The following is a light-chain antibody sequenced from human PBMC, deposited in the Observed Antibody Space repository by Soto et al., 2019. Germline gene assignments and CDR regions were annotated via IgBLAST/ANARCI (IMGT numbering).Light chain of an antibody. J-gene: IGLJ2*01. CDR2: LNSDGSH. CDR3: PTWGTGIPVV. Sequence: QAVVTQSPSASASLGASVKLTCTLSSGHSSYAIEWHQQQPEKGPRYLMKLNSDGSHSQGDGLPDRFSGSTAGAERYLTISSLQSEDEADYYCPTWGTGIPVVFGGGTQLTVL. CDR1: SGHSSYA. V-gene: IGLV4-69*01.